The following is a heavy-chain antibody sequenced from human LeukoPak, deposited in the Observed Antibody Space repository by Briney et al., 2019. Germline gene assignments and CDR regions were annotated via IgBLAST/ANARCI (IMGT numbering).Heavy chain of an antibody. CDR2: IYTSGST. CDR3: ARDTGSYYSDSSAYYLDS. J-gene: IGHJ4*02. CDR1: GGSISSYY. V-gene: IGHV4-4*07. Sequence: SETLSLTCTVSGGSISSYYWSWIRQPAGKGLEWIGRIYTSGSTNYNPSLKSRVTMSVDTSKNQFSLKLSSVTAADTAVYYCARDTGSYYSDSSAYYLDSWGQGTLVTVSS. D-gene: IGHD3-22*01.